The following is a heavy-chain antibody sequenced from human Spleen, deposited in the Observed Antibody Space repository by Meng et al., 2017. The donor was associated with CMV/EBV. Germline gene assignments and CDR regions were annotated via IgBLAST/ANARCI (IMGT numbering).Heavy chain of an antibody. J-gene: IGHJ6*02. D-gene: IGHD3-10*01. CDR1: GFTFSNSW. Sequence: GESLKISCVASGFTFSNSWMSWVRQAPGKGLEWVANIKEDGGEKHYVDSVKGRFTISRDNAKNSLSLQMNSLRAEDTAVYYCAKDAVTMVRGIIKGGDYYYYYGMDVWGQGTTVTVSS. V-gene: IGHV3-7*01. CDR2: IKEDGGEK. CDR3: AKDAVTMVRGIIKGGDYYYYYGMDV.